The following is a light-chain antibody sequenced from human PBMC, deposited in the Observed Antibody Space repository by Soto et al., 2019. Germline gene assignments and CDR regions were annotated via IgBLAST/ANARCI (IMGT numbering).Light chain of an antibody. V-gene: IGLV2-11*01. CDR1: SSDVGDYNY. J-gene: IGLJ1*01. Sequence: QSALTQPRSVSGSPGQSVTISCTGTSSDVGDYNYVSWYQQHPGKAPKLMIYDVSKRPSGVPDRFSGSKSANTASLTTSGLQTEDEADYYCCSYAGTYSFVFGTGTKLTVL. CDR2: DVS. CDR3: CSYAGTYSFV.